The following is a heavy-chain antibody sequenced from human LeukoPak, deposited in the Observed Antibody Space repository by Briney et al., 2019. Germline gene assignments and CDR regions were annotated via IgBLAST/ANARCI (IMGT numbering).Heavy chain of an antibody. CDR3: ARGREVGIAAANEARYGMDV. J-gene: IGHJ6*02. D-gene: IGHD6-13*01. CDR1: GGSFSGYY. CDR2: INHSGST. Sequence: PSETLSLTCAVYGGSFSGYYWSWIRQPPGKGLEWIGEINHSGSTNYNPSLKSRVTISVDTSKNQFSLKLSSVTAADTAVYYCARGREVGIAAANEARYGMDVWGQGTTVTVSS. V-gene: IGHV4-34*01.